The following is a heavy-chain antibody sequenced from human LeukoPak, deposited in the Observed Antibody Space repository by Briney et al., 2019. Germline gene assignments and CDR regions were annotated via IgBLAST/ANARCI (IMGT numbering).Heavy chain of an antibody. J-gene: IGHJ4*02. CDR1: GGTFSSYA. CDR3: ASGPGGYFDY. Sequence: SVKVSCKASGGTFSSYAISWVRQAPGQGLEWMGRIIPILGIANYAQMFQGRVTITADKSTSTAYMELSSLRSEDTAVYYCASGPGGYFDYWGQGTLVTVSS. CDR2: IIPILGIA. V-gene: IGHV1-69*04. D-gene: IGHD3-16*01.